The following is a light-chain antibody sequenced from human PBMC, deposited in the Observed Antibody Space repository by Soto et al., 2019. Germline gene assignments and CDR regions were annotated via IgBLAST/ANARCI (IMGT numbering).Light chain of an antibody. CDR2: DVS. CDR3: SSYTSTSTLVV. CDR1: SSDVGGYNY. Sequence: QSVLTQPASVSGSPGQSITISCTGTSSDVGGYNYVSWYQHHPDKAPKLIIFDVSDRPSGVSNRFSGSKSGNTASLTISGLQAEDEADYYCSSYTSTSTLVVFDGGTKLTVL. V-gene: IGLV2-14*03. J-gene: IGLJ2*01.